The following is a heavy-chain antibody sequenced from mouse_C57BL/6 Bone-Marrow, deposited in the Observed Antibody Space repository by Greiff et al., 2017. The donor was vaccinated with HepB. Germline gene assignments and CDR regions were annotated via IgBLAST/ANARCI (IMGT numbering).Heavy chain of an antibody. V-gene: IGHV1-81*01. CDR3: ARDYYYGSSYVWFAY. Sequence: VQLQQSGAELARPGASVKLSCKASGYTFTSYGISWVKQRTGQGLEWIGEIYPRSGNTYYNEKFKGKATLTAENYSSTAYMELRSLTSEDSAVYFCARDYYYGSSYVWFAYWGQGTLVTVSA. J-gene: IGHJ3*01. CDR2: IYPRSGNT. CDR1: GYTFTSYG. D-gene: IGHD1-1*01.